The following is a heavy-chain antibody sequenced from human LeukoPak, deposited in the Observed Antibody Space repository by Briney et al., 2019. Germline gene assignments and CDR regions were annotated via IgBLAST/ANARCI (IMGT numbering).Heavy chain of an antibody. V-gene: IGHV3-9*01. CDR3: AKANIRVYSGSYGGAFDI. D-gene: IGHD1-26*01. CDR2: ISWNSGSI. CDR1: GFTFDDYA. J-gene: IGHJ3*02. Sequence: PGGSLRLSCAASGFTFDDYAMHWVRQAPGKGLEWVSGISWNSGSIGYADSVKGRFTISRDNAKNSLYLQMNSLRAEDTALYYCAKANIRVYSGSYGGAFDIWGQGTMVTVSS.